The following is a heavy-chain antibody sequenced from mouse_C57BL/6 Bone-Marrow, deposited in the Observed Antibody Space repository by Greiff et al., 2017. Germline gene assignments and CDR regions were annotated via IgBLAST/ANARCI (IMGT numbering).Heavy chain of an antibody. Sequence: EVMLVESGGGLVQPGGSLSLSCAASGFTFTDYYMSWVRQPPGKALEWLGFIRNKANGYTTEYSASVKGRFTISRDNSQSILYLQMNALRAEDSATYYCARLIYYYGSSPYFDYWGQGTTLTVSS. CDR3: ARLIYYYGSSPYFDY. CDR2: IRNKANGYTT. D-gene: IGHD1-1*01. CDR1: GFTFTDYY. J-gene: IGHJ2*01. V-gene: IGHV7-3*01.